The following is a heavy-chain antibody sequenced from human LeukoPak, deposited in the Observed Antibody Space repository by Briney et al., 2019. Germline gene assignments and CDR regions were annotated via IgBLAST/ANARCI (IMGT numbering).Heavy chain of an antibody. Sequence: PGGSLRLSCAASGFTFSSYSMNWVRQAPGKGLEWVSSISSSCSYIYYADSVKGRFTISRDNAKNSLYLQMNSLRAEDTAVYYCAREEEQWLVGVQYFDLWGRGTLVTVSS. D-gene: IGHD6-19*01. CDR2: ISSSCSYI. CDR1: GFTFSSYS. J-gene: IGHJ2*01. CDR3: AREEEQWLVGVQYFDL. V-gene: IGHV3-21*01.